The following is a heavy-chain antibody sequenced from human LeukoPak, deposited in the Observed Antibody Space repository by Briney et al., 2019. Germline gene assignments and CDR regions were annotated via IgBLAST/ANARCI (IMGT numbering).Heavy chain of an antibody. CDR1: GLTFSSYA. V-gene: IGHV3-64*01. D-gene: IGHD1-26*01. Sequence: GGSLRLSCAASGLTFSSYAMHWVRQAPGKGLEYVSAISSNGGSTYYANSMKGRFTISRDNSKNTLYLQMGSLRAEDMAVYYCARDAEIVGATYFDYWGQGTLVTVSS. CDR3: ARDAEIVGATYFDY. J-gene: IGHJ4*02. CDR2: ISSNGGST.